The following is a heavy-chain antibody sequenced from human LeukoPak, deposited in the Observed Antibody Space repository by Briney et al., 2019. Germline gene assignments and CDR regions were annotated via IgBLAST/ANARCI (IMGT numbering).Heavy chain of an antibody. V-gene: IGHV3-7*01. Sequence: GGSLRLSCAASGFTFSSYWMSWVRQAPGKGLEWVANIKQDGSEKYYVDSVKGRFTISRDNAKNSLYLQMNSLRAEDTAVYYCARESSGVVVPAAIIWFDPWDQGTLVTVSS. CDR2: IKQDGSEK. CDR3: ARESSGVVVPAAIIWFDP. J-gene: IGHJ5*02. CDR1: GFTFSSYW. D-gene: IGHD2-2*01.